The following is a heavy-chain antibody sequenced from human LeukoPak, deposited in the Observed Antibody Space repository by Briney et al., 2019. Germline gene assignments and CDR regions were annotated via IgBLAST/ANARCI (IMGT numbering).Heavy chain of an antibody. Sequence: SVKVSCKASGGTFSSYAISWVRQAPGQGLEWMGRIIPILSIANYPQKFQRRVTIIENKSTSTAYMELSSLSSEDTAVYYCARGDNWFDPWGQGTLVTVSS. CDR2: IIPILSIA. V-gene: IGHV1-69*04. J-gene: IGHJ5*02. CDR3: ARGDNWFDP. CDR1: GGTFSSYA.